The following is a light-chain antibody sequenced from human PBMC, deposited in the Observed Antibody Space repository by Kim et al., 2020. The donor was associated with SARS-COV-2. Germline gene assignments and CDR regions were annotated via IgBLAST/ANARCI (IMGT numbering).Light chain of an antibody. CDR1: QSVSNNF. CDR2: AAS. J-gene: IGKJ1*01. CDR3: QQYNSPKT. V-gene: IGKV3-20*01. Sequence: EIVLTQSPGTLSLSPGERATLSCRASQSVSNNFLAWYQRKPGQAPRVLIYAASRRATGIPDRFSGSGSGTDFTLTISRLEPEDFAVYYCQQYNSPKTFGQGTKVDIK.